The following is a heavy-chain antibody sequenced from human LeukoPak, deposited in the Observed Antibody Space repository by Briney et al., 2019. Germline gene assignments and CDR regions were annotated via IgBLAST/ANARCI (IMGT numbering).Heavy chain of an antibody. CDR3: ARDRGWEVLPSYFDY. CDR2: ISGSGVTM. D-gene: IGHD1-26*01. J-gene: IGHJ4*02. CDR1: GFTFSSYE. V-gene: IGHV3-48*03. Sequence: GGSLRLSCAASGFTFSSYEMNWVRQAPGRGLEWVSYISGSGVTMYYADSVKGRFTISRDDAKNSLYLQMNSLRDEDTAVYYCARDRGWEVLPSYFDYWGQGTLVTVSS.